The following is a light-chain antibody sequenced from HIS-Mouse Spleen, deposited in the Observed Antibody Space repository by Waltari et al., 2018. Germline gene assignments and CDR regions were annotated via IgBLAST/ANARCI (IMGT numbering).Light chain of an antibody. V-gene: IGLV1-40*01. Sequence: QSVLTQPPSVSGAPGQRVTISCTGSSSNIGACYDVHWYQQLPGTAPKPLIYVNSNRPSGVPDRFSGSKSGTSASLAITGLQAEDEADYYCQSYDSSLSGSVFGGGTKLTVL. CDR1: SSNIGACYD. J-gene: IGLJ3*02. CDR2: VNS. CDR3: QSYDSSLSGSV.